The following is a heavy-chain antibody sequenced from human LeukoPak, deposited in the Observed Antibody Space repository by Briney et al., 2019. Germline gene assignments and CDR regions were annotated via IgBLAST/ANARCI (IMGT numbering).Heavy chain of an antibody. CDR1: GYTFTGYY. CDR2: INPNSGGT. D-gene: IGHD6-19*01. V-gene: IGHV1-2*04. J-gene: IGHJ4*02. CDR3: ARWSSGYSSGWYGY. Sequence: ASVKVSCKASGYTFTGYYMHWVRQAPGQGLEWMGWINPNSGGTNYAQKFQGWVTMTRDTSISTAYMELSSLRSEDTAVYYYARWSSGYSSGWYGYWGQGTLVTVSS.